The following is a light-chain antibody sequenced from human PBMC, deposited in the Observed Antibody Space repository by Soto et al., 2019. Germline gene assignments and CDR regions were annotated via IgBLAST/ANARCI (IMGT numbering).Light chain of an antibody. CDR3: QQYDKWFSIT. CDR2: DAS. J-gene: IGKJ5*01. V-gene: IGKV3-11*01. CDR1: QSVSSY. Sequence: EFVLTQSPATPSLSPGERATLSWRASQSVSSYLAWYQQKPGQAPRLLIYDASNRATGIPARFSGTGSGTDFTLTISRLEPEDFAVYYCQQYDKWFSITFGQGTRLEIK.